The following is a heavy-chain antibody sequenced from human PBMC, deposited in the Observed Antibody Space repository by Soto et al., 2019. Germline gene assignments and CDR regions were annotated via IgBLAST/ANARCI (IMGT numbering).Heavy chain of an antibody. CDR3: ARVTQDVLRYFDWLLYADY. V-gene: IGHV1-18*04. CDR2: ISAYNGNT. CDR1: GYTFTSYG. Sequence: ASVKVSCKASGYTFTSYGISWVRQAPGQGLEWMGWISAYNGNTNYAQKLQGRVTMTTDTSTSTAYMELRSLRSDDTAVYYCARVTQDVLRYFDWLLYADYWGQGTLVTVSS. J-gene: IGHJ4*02. D-gene: IGHD3-9*01.